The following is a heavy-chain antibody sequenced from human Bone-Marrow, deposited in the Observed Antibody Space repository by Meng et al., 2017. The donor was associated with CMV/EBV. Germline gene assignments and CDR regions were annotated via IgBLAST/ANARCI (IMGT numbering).Heavy chain of an antibody. CDR2: IDPNRGVT. D-gene: IGHD4-11*01. V-gene: IGHV1-2*02. Sequence: ASVKVSCKAPGYTFTGYHLHWVRQAPGHGLEWMGWIDPNRGVTNYAQKFQGRVTMTADTSISTAYMELSRLRSDDTVVYYCARERPADYTTNSRHGYYFDYWGQGTLVTVSS. CDR1: GYTFTGYH. J-gene: IGHJ4*02. CDR3: ARERPADYTTNSRHGYYFDY.